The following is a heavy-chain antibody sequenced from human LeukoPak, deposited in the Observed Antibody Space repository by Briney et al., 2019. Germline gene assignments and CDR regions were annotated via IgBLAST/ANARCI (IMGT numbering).Heavy chain of an antibody. J-gene: IGHJ4*02. Sequence: PGGSLRLSCTASGFTFNSYEMKWVRQAPGKGLEWVSGITNSGENTYYADSVKGRFTISRDNSKNTLFLEMNSLRVEDTAVYYCAKGRGFRVWDPWDNWGQGTLITVSS. CDR2: ITNSGENT. D-gene: IGHD3-16*01. CDR1: GFTFNSYE. V-gene: IGHV3-23*01. CDR3: AKGRGFRVWDPWDN.